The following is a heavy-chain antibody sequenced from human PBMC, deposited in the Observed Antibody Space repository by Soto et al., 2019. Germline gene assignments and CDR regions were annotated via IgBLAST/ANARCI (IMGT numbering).Heavy chain of an antibody. D-gene: IGHD2-15*01. CDR3: ARGLGRCSGGSCYRWFDP. CDR1: GYTFTGYY. Sequence: ASVKVSCKASGYTFTGYYMHWVRQAPGQGLEWMGWINPNSGGTNYAQKFQGWVTMTRDTSISTAYMELSRLRSDDTAVYYCARGLGRCSGGSCYRWFDPWGQGTLVTVSS. J-gene: IGHJ5*02. V-gene: IGHV1-2*04. CDR2: INPNSGGT.